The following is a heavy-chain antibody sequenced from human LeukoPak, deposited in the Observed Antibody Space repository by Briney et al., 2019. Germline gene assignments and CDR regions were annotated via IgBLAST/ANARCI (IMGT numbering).Heavy chain of an antibody. CDR1: GDSISNGHYY. D-gene: IGHD3-3*01. J-gene: IGHJ4*02. CDR2: ISSRGST. Sequence: SETLSLTCSVSGDSISNGHYYWGWIRQPPGKGLEWLATISSRGSTFYNPSLKSRVTMSVDTSKNQISLNLSSVTASDTSLYYCARLNPLEHLFSFYFDSWGQGILATVSS. V-gene: IGHV4-39*01. CDR3: ARLNPLEHLFSFYFDS.